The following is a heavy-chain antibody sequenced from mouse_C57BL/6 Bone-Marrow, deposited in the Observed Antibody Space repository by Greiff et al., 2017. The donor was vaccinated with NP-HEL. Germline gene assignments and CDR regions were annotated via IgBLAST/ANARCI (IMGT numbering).Heavy chain of an antibody. CDR2: ISSGGSYT. V-gene: IGHV5-6*01. CDR3: ARLYYYGSSYSF. Sequence: EVKVVESGGDLVKPGGSLKLPCAASGFTFSSYGMSWVRQTPDKRLEWVATISSGGSYTYYPDSVKGRFTISRDNAKNTLYLQMSSLKSEDTAMYYCARLYYYGSSYSFWGQGTTLTVSS. J-gene: IGHJ2*01. CDR1: GFTFSSYG. D-gene: IGHD1-1*01.